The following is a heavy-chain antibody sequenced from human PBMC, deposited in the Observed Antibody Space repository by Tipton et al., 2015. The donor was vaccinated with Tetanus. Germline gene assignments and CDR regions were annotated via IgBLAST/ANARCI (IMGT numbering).Heavy chain of an antibody. CDR1: GGSIRSGGFY. J-gene: IGHJ4*02. D-gene: IGHD6-6*01. V-gene: IGHV4-31*03. CDR3: ARRIVSARFDD. Sequence: TLSLTCTVSGGSIRSGGFYWSWIRQHPVKGLEWIGYIYYTGNTYYNPSLKSRVTISVDTSKNQFSLKLSSVIAADTAVYYCARRIVSARFDDWGQGTLVTVSS. CDR2: IYYTGNT.